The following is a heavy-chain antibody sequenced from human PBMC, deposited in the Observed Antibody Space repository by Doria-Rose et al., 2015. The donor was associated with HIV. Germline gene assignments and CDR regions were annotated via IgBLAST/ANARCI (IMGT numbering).Heavy chain of an antibody. Sequence: TFGDHSMIWFRQASRGLLEWIGFIRSKAYGGTKEYAASVKGRVTISRDDSKSIAYLQLNSLKTEDTAVYFCARVGWELLYFFDYWGQGTLVTVSS. J-gene: IGHJ4*02. CDR3: ARVGWELLYFFDY. CDR1: TFGDHS. CDR2: IRSKAYGGTK. V-gene: IGHV3-49*03. D-gene: IGHD1-26*01.